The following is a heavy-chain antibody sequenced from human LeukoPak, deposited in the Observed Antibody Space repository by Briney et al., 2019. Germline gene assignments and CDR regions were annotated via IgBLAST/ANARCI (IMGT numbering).Heavy chain of an antibody. J-gene: IGHJ4*02. V-gene: IGHV3-30*02. Sequence: PGGSLRLSCTASGLTFSTSGFNWVRQAPGKGLEWVAFIRYDGSNKYYADSVKGRFTISRDNSKNTLYLQMNSLRAEDTAVYYCASKPGVYFDYWGQGTLVTVSS. CDR1: GLTFSTSG. CDR3: ASKPGVYFDY. CDR2: IRYDGSNK. D-gene: IGHD3-10*01.